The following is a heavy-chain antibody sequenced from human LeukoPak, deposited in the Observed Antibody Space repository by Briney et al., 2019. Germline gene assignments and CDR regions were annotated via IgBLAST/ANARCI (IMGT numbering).Heavy chain of an antibody. CDR3: AKDSVKVTTVRRVPHYMDV. CDR1: GFTFSRYG. J-gene: IGHJ6*03. D-gene: IGHD4-17*01. V-gene: IGHV3-30*18. CDR2: ISYDGSNK. Sequence: GGSLRLSCAASGFTFSRYGMHWVRQAPGKGLEWVAVISYDGSNKYYAGSVKGRFTISRDNSKNTLYLQMNSLRAEDTAVYYCAKDSVKVTTVRRVPHYMDVWGKGTTVTISS.